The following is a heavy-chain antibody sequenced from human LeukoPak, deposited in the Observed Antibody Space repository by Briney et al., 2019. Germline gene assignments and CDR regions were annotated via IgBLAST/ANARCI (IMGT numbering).Heavy chain of an antibody. V-gene: IGHV3-21*01. CDR2: ISSSSSYI. J-gene: IGHJ6*02. Sequence: GGSLRLSCAASGFTFSSYSMNWVRQAPGKGLEWVSSISSSSSYIYYADSVKGRFTISRDNAKNSLYLQMNSLRDEDTAVYYCARQDTSGPWRLYGVHVWGQGTTATVSS. CDR1: GFTFSSYS. CDR3: ARQDTSGPWRLYGVHV. D-gene: IGHD6-25*01.